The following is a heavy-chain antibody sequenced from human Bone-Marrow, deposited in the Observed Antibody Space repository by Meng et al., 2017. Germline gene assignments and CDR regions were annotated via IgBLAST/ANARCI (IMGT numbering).Heavy chain of an antibody. D-gene: IGHD3-3*01. CDR1: GFTFSRYD. V-gene: IGHV3-13*01. CDR2: IGTAGDT. Sequence: VRLVESGGGVVQPGRSLGLSCAASGFTFSRYDMHWVRQAPGKGLEWVSGIGTAGDTDYPGSVKGRFTISRENAKNSLYLQMESLRVGDTAMYYCARAILGVDPETYYYDYWGQGTLVTVSS. J-gene: IGHJ4*02. CDR3: ARAILGVDPETYYYDY.